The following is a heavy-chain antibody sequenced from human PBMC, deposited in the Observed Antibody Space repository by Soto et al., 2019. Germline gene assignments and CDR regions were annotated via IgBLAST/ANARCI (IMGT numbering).Heavy chain of an antibody. D-gene: IGHD3-9*01. Sequence: SVKVSCKASGGTFSSYAISWVRQAPGQGLEWMGGIIPIFGTANYAQKFQGRVTITADESTSTAYMELSSLRSEDTAVYYCARGPYDILTGYYTPYYFDYWGQGTLVTVSS. CDR3: ARGPYDILTGYYTPYYFDY. V-gene: IGHV1-69*13. CDR1: GGTFSSYA. J-gene: IGHJ4*02. CDR2: IIPIFGTA.